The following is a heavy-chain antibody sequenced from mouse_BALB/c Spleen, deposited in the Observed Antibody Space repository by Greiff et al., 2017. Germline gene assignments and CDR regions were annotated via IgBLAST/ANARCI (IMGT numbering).Heavy chain of an antibody. CDR2: IDPENGDT. Sequence: EVQLQQSGAELVRSGASVKLSCTASGFNIKDYYMHWVKQRPEQGLEWIGWIDPENGDTEYAPKFQGKATMTADTSSNTAYLQLSSLTSEDTAVSYCNAVIYYGNDWCADWGQGTLVTVSA. J-gene: IGHJ3*01. CDR1: GFNIKDYY. CDR3: NAVIYYGNDWCAD. V-gene: IGHV14-4*02. D-gene: IGHD2-1*01.